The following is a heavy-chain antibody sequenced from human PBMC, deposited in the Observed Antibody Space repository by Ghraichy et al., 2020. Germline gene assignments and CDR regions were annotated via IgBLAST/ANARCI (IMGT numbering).Heavy chain of an antibody. V-gene: IGHV4-4*07. D-gene: IGHD3-3*01. Sequence: SQTLSLTCTVSGVSINSYYWNWIRQPAGKGLEWIGRFYTSGSTNYNPSLKSRVAMSVDTSMKQLSLKLTSVTAADTAVYYCARDRPLRHSDSYMYYSMDVWGPGTTVTVSS. J-gene: IGHJ6*02. CDR3: ARDRPLRHSDSYMYYSMDV. CDR1: GVSINSYY. CDR2: FYTSGST.